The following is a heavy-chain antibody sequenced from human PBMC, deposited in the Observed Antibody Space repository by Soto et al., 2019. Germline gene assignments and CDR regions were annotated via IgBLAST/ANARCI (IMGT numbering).Heavy chain of an antibody. CDR1: GGTFNNNA. D-gene: IGHD3-22*01. CDR2: IIPILGTA. V-gene: IGHV1-69*13. Sequence: SVKVSCKASGGTFNNNAISWVRQAPGQGLEWMGGIIPILGTANYAQKFRGRVTITADESTSTGYMDLSGLRSEDTAVYYCARPYDSSDYYGGGMDVWGQGTTVTVSS. CDR3: ARPYDSSDYYGGGMDV. J-gene: IGHJ6*02.